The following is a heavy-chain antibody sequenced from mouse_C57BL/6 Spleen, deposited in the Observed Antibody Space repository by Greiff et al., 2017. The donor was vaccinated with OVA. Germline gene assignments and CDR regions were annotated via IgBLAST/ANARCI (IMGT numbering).Heavy chain of an antibody. CDR1: GYAFSSSW. CDR2: IYPGDGDT. Sequence: QVQLQQSGPELVKPGASVKISCKASGYAFSSSWMNWVKQRPGKGLEWIGRIYPGDGDTNYNGKFKGKATLTADKSSSTAYMQLSSLTSEDSAVYFGARSFYYGNKGDYFDYWGQGTTLTVSS. D-gene: IGHD2-1*01. CDR3: ARSFYYGNKGDYFDY. J-gene: IGHJ2*01. V-gene: IGHV1-82*01.